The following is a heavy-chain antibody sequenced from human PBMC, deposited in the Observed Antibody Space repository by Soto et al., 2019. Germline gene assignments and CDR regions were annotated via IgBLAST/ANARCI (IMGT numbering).Heavy chain of an antibody. J-gene: IGHJ4*02. Sequence: EVQLVESGGGLVKPGGSLRLSCAGSGFTFSSYSMNWVRQAPGKGLEWVSSISSSSSYIYYADSVKGRFTISRDNAKNSLYLQMNSQRAEDTAVYYCASHPRDSSGYWYYFDYWGQGTLVTVSS. D-gene: IGHD3-22*01. CDR3: ASHPRDSSGYWYYFDY. CDR2: ISSSSSYI. V-gene: IGHV3-21*01. CDR1: GFTFSSYS.